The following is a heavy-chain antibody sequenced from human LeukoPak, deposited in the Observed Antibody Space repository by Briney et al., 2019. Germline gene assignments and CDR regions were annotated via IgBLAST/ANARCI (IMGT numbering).Heavy chain of an antibody. Sequence: GGSLRLSCAASGFTFSSYAMSWVRQAPGKGLEWVSAISGSGGSTYYADSVKGRFTISRDNSKNTLYLQMNSLRAEDTAVYYCAKVGSGGGYERDYFDYWGQETLFTVSS. J-gene: IGHJ4*02. CDR3: AKVGSGGGYERDYFDY. D-gene: IGHD6-19*01. CDR1: GFTFSSYA. V-gene: IGHV3-23*01. CDR2: ISGSGGST.